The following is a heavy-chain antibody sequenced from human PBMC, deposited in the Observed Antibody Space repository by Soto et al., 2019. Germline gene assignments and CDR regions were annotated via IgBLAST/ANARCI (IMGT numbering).Heavy chain of an antibody. Sequence: SVKVSCKASGGTFSSYAISWVRQAPGQGLEWMGGIIPIFGTANYAQKFQGRVTITADKSTSTAYMELSSLRSEDTAVYYCARDIWSKMPLSSVSYYYGMDVWGQGTTVTVSS. CDR1: GGTFSSYA. CDR2: IIPIFGTA. V-gene: IGHV1-69*06. J-gene: IGHJ6*02. D-gene: IGHD2-15*01. CDR3: ARDIWSKMPLSSVSYYYGMDV.